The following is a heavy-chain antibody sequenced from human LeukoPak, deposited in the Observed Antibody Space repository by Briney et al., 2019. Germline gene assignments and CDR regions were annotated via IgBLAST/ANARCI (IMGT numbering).Heavy chain of an antibody. V-gene: IGHV4-31*03. CDR3: ARVGLAAAVFDP. J-gene: IGHJ5*02. CDR1: GGSISSGGYY. D-gene: IGHD6-13*01. CDR2: IYYSGST. Sequence: SETLSLTCTVSGGSISSGGYYWSWIRQHPGKGLEWIGYIYYSGSTYYNQSLKSRVTISVDTSKNQFSLKLSSVTAADTAVYYCARVGLAAAVFDPWGQGTLVTVSS.